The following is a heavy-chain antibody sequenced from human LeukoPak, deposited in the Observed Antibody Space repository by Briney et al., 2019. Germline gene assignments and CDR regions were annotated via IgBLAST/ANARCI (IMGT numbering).Heavy chain of an antibody. Sequence: GGSLRLSCAASGFTFDDYAMHWVRQAPGKGLEWVSLISGDGGSTYYADSVKGRFTISRDNSKNSLYLQMNSLRTEDTALYYCAKGPSGGSEYYYYYYYMDVWGKGTTVTVSS. CDR1: GFTFDDYA. D-gene: IGHD3-10*01. J-gene: IGHJ6*03. CDR2: ISGDGGST. CDR3: AKGPSGGSEYYYYYYYMDV. V-gene: IGHV3-43*02.